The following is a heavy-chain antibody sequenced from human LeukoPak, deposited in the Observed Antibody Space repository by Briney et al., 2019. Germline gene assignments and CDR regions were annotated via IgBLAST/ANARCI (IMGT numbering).Heavy chain of an antibody. CDR3: ARFKKDYDFWSGYYRGSDRYYYYGMDV. Sequence: SETLSLTCTVSGGSISSGDYYWSWIRQPPGKGLEWIGYIYYSGSTNYNPSLKSRVTISVDTSKNQFSLKLSSVTAADTAVYYCARFKKDYDFWSGYYRGSDRYYYYGMDVWGQGTTVTVSS. V-gene: IGHV4-61*08. D-gene: IGHD3-3*01. J-gene: IGHJ6*02. CDR1: GGSISSGDYY. CDR2: IYYSGST.